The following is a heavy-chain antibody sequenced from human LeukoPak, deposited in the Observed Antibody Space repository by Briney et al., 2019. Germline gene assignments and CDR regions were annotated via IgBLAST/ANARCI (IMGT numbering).Heavy chain of an antibody. D-gene: IGHD3-16*01. Sequence: GGSLRLSCAASGFTFSSYEMNWVRQAPGKGLEWVSVIYSGGSTCYADSVKGRFTISRDNSKNTLYLQMNSLRAEDTAVYYCAAGGPHYWGQGTLVTVSS. V-gene: IGHV3-53*01. CDR1: GFTFSSYE. CDR3: AAGGPHY. J-gene: IGHJ4*02. CDR2: IYSGGST.